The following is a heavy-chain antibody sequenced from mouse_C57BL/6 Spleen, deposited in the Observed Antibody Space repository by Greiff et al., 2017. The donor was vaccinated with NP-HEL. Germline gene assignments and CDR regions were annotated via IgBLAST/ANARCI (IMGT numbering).Heavy chain of an antibody. CDR3: ARLGYSNPFAY. Sequence: EVQLQQSGPELVKPGASVKISCKASGYTFTDYYMNWVKQSHGKSLEWIGDINPNNGGTSYNQKFKGKATLTVDKSSSTAYMELRSLTSEDSAVYYCARLGYSNPFAYWGQGTLVTVSA. J-gene: IGHJ3*01. CDR2: INPNNGGT. V-gene: IGHV1-26*01. CDR1: GYTFTDYY. D-gene: IGHD2-5*01.